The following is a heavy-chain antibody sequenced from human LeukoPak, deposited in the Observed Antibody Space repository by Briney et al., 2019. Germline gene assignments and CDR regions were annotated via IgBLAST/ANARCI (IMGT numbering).Heavy chain of an antibody. CDR1: GFTFSRFG. Sequence: PGGSLRLSCAASGFTFSRFGMNWVRQAPGKGLEWVSYISSSSSSSTIYYADSVKGRFTISRDNAKNSLYLQMNSLRAEDTALYYCAKDITSSGWGYYYYGMDVWGQGTTVTVSS. D-gene: IGHD6-19*01. J-gene: IGHJ6*02. CDR2: ISSSSSSSTI. V-gene: IGHV3-48*04. CDR3: AKDITSSGWGYYYYGMDV.